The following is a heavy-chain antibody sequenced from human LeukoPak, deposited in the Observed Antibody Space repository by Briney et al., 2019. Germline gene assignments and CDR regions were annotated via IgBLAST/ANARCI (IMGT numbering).Heavy chain of an antibody. CDR2: IYSGGDT. D-gene: IGHD6-19*01. J-gene: IGHJ4*02. V-gene: IGHV3-53*01. CDR3: ARGGPYSSGWYGGFDY. Sequence: GGSLRLSCAASGFTVSSNYMSWVRQAPGKGLEWVSVIYSGGDTYYADSVKGRLTISRDNSKNTLYLQMNSLRVEDTAVHYCARGGPYSSGWYGGFDYWGQGTLVTVSS. CDR1: GFTVSSNY.